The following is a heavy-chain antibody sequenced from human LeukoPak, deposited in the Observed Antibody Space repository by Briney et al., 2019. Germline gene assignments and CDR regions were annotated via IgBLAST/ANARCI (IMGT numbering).Heavy chain of an antibody. D-gene: IGHD3-22*01. CDR2: IYYSGST. Sequence: SETLSLTCTVSGGSISSYYWSWIRQPPGKGLEWIGSIYYSGSTYYNPSLKSRVTISVDTSKNQFSLKLSSVTAADTAVYYCARISTYYYDSSGYTFDYWGQGTLVTVSS. CDR3: ARISTYYYDSSGYTFDY. CDR1: GGSISSYY. J-gene: IGHJ4*02. V-gene: IGHV4-59*12.